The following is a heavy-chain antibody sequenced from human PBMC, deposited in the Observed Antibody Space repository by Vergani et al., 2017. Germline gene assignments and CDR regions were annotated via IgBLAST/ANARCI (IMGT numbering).Heavy chain of an antibody. CDR3: ARDVSDPDDGGYYYGMDV. V-gene: IGHV4-39*07. CDR2: IYYIGST. J-gene: IGHJ6*02. D-gene: IGHD3-16*01. Sequence: QLQLQESGPGLVKPSETLSLTCTVSGGSISSSSYYWGWIRQPPGKGLAWIGSIYYIGSTYYNPSLKSRVTISVDTSKNQFSLNLSSVTAADTAVYYCARDVSDPDDGGYYYGMDVWGQGTTVTVSS. CDR1: GGSISSSSYY.